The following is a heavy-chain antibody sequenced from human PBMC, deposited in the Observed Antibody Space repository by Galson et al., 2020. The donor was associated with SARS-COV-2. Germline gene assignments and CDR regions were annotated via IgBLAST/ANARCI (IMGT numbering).Heavy chain of an antibody. Sequence: GESLKISCKGSGYTFTDYWIGWVRQMPGNGLKWMGIIYPDDSNKRLSPSFQGQVTISADESTNTVDLQWNSLRASDTAIYFCARLGSGGWYESDAFDIWGPGTMVTVSS. J-gene: IGHJ3*02. D-gene: IGHD6-19*01. CDR3: ARLGSGGWYESDAFDI. V-gene: IGHV5-51*01. CDR2: IYPDDSNK. CDR1: GYTFTDYW.